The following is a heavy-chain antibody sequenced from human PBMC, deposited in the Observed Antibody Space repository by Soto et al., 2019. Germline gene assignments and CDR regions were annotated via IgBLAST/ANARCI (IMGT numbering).Heavy chain of an antibody. CDR2: ISGSGGST. J-gene: IGHJ4*02. D-gene: IGHD3-22*01. Sequence: GGSLRLSCAASGFTFSSYAMSWVRQAPGKGLEWVSAISGSGGSTYYADSVKGRFTISRDNSKNTLYLQMNSLRAEDTAVYYCAKDEYYYDSSGYYFDYWGQGTLVTVSS. CDR3: AKDEYYYDSSGYYFDY. CDR1: GFTFSSYA. V-gene: IGHV3-23*01.